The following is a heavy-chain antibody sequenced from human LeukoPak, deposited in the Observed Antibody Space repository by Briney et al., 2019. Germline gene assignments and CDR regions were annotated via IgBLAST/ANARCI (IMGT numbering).Heavy chain of an antibody. J-gene: IGHJ4*02. CDR3: ARDAARSIGLGDY. D-gene: IGHD3-10*01. Sequence: ASVKVSCKASGYTFASYGITWVRQAPGQGLEWMGWISGYNYDTHYAQNLQGRVTLTTDTSTSTAYMELRSLTSDDTALYYCARDAARSIGLGDYWGQGTLVTVSS. V-gene: IGHV1-18*01. CDR2: ISGYNYDT. CDR1: GYTFASYG.